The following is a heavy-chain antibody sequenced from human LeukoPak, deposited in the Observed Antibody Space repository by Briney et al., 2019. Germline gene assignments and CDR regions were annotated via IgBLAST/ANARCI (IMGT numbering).Heavy chain of an antibody. Sequence: ASVKVSCKASGYTFTKYAMNWVRQAPGHGLEWMGWINTKTGNPTYAQGLTGRFVFSLDTSVGTAYLQISSLKAEDTAVYYCAISPVYYDILTGYYKASPLDYWGQGTLVTVSS. D-gene: IGHD3-9*01. V-gene: IGHV7-4-1*02. J-gene: IGHJ4*02. CDR3: AISPVYYDILTGYYKASPLDY. CDR1: GYTFTKYA. CDR2: INTKTGNP.